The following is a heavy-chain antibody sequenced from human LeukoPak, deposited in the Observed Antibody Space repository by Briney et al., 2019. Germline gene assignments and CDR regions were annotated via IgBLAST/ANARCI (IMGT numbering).Heavy chain of an antibody. D-gene: IGHD3-9*01. CDR3: ARLWNSGYILYFDN. Sequence: ASVTVSCKVSGFTFTGNFKHWVRQAPAQGLEWVGWLNPNTGVTRYAQRFQGRVTLTSDASISTAYMEMSGLKSDDTAIYYCARLWNSGYILYFDNWGQGSLVTVSS. J-gene: IGHJ1*01. CDR1: GFTFTGNF. V-gene: IGHV1-2*02. CDR2: LNPNTGVT.